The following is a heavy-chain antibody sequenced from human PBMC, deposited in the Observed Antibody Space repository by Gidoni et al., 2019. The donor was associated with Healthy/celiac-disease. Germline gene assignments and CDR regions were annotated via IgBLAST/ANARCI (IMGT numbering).Heavy chain of an antibody. D-gene: IGHD1-26*01. CDR2: IRGSGGST. CDR1: GFTFSSYA. CDR3: AIKDRVGAKPTWFDP. V-gene: IGHV3-23*01. Sequence: EVQLLESGGGLVQPGGSLRLSCAASGFTFSSYAMSWVRQAPGKGLEWVSAIRGSGGSTYYADSVKGRFTISRDNSKNTLYLQMNSLRAEDTAVYYCAIKDRVGAKPTWFDPWGQGTLVTVSS. J-gene: IGHJ5*02.